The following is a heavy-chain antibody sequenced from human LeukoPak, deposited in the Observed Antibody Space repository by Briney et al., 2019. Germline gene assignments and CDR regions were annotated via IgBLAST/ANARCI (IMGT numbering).Heavy chain of an antibody. CDR3: ARTLYSSGWYFPFDY. J-gene: IGHJ4*02. CDR1: GFTFSSYR. D-gene: IGHD6-19*01. V-gene: IGHV3-74*01. CDR2: INSDGSST. Sequence: GGSLRLSCAASGFTFSSYRMPWVRQAPGKGLVWVSRINSDGSSTSYADSVKGRFTISRDNAKNTLYLQMNSLRAEDRAVYYCARTLYSSGWYFPFDYWGQGTPVTVSS.